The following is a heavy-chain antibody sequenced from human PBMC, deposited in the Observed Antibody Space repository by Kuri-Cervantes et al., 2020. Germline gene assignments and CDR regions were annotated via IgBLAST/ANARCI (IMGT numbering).Heavy chain of an antibody. CDR3: VRESSYGFDI. Sequence: GGSLRLSCAASGFTFSSYSMSWVRQAPGKGLEWVSYISSSSSTIYYADSVKGRFTISRDNAKNSLYLQMYSLRAEDTAVYYCVRESSYGFDIWGQGTTVTVSS. J-gene: IGHJ3*02. CDR2: ISSSSSTI. CDR1: GFTFSSYS. V-gene: IGHV3-48*01. D-gene: IGHD3-10*01.